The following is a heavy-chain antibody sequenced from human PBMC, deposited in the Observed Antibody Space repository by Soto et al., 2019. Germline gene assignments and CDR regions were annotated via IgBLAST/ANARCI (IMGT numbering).Heavy chain of an antibody. CDR1: GFTFSSYS. V-gene: IGHV3-21*01. D-gene: IGHD6-19*01. CDR3: ARLGSVAGQPYYYYYGMDV. J-gene: IGHJ6*02. Sequence: EVQLVESGGGLVKPGGSLRLSCAASGFTFSSYSMNWVRQAPGKGLEWVSSISSSSSYIYYADSVKGRFTISRDNAKNSLYLQMNSLRAEDTAVYYCARLGSVAGQPYYYYYGMDVWGQGTTVTVSS. CDR2: ISSSSSYI.